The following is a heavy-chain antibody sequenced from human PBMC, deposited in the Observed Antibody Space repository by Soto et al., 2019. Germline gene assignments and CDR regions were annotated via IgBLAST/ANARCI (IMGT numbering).Heavy chain of an antibody. CDR2: IKSKTDGGTT. D-gene: IGHD3-22*01. CDR3: TTLTYYYDSSGYYYIPTSDY. Sequence: GGSLRLSCAASGFTFSNAWMNWVRQAPGKGLEWVGRIKSKTDGGTTDYAAPVKGRFTISRDDSKNTLYLQMNSLKTEDTAVYYCTTLTYYYDSSGYYYIPTSDYWGQGTLVTVSS. V-gene: IGHV3-15*07. CDR1: GFTFSNAW. J-gene: IGHJ4*02.